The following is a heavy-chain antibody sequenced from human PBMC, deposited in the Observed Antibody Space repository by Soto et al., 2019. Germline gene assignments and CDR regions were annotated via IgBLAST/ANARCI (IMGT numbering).Heavy chain of an antibody. CDR1: GGAFSSSP. CDR3: ARVSYGDYGLDY. D-gene: IGHD4-17*01. Sequence: QVQLVQSGAEVKKPGSSLKVSCKPSGGAFSSSPFSWVGQAPGQGLEWMGGIIPMFGTINYAQKFQDRVIITADESTTTAHMELSSLRSEDTAIYYCARVSYGDYGLDYWGQGTPVTVSS. V-gene: IGHV1-69*01. CDR2: IIPMFGTI. J-gene: IGHJ4*02.